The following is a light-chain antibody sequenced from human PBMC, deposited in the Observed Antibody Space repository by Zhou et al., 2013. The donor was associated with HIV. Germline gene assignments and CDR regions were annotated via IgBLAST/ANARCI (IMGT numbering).Light chain of an antibody. CDR1: QDIRND. CDR2: GAS. V-gene: IGKV1-17*01. CDR3: QQYSTTPWT. Sequence: DVEMTQSPSSLSASVGDRVTITCRASQDIRNDLGWYQQEPGKSPKRLIYGASILQSGVPSRFSGSGSGTDYTLTITSLQPEDFATYYCQQYSTTPWTFGQGTRVDI. J-gene: IGKJ1*01.